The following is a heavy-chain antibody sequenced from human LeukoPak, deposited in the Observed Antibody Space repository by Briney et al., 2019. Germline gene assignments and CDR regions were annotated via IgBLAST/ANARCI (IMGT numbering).Heavy chain of an antibody. CDR1: GFTFSSYA. CDR2: ISGSGGST. CDR3: AKGVSYFDWLLYF. V-gene: IGHV3-23*01. D-gene: IGHD3-9*01. Sequence: PGGSLRLSCAASGFTFSSYAMSWVRQAPGKGLEWVSAISGSGGSTYYADSVKGRFTISRDNSKNSLYLQMNSLRAEDTAVYYCAKGVSYFDWLLYFWGQGTLVTVSS. J-gene: IGHJ4*02.